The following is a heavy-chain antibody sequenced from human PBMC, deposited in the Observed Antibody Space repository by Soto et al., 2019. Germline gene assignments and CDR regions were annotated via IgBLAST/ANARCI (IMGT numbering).Heavy chain of an antibody. CDR1: GFTFSSYA. Sequence: VQLVESGGGVVQPGRSLRLSCAASGFTFSSYAMHWVRQAPGKGLEWVSRMNSDGSIINYADSVKGRFTVSRDNAKNTLYLQMNSLRVEDTALYYCVRGWSDVWGQGTTVTVSS. V-gene: IGHV3-74*02. CDR3: VRGWSDV. J-gene: IGHJ6*02. D-gene: IGHD2-15*01. CDR2: MNSDGSII.